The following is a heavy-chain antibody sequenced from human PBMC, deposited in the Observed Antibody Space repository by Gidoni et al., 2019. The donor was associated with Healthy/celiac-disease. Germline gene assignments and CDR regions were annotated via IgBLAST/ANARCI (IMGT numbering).Heavy chain of an antibody. CDR1: GGSISSSSYY. CDR3: ARPSGYNLNWFDP. V-gene: IGHV4-39*01. J-gene: IGHJ5*02. Sequence: QLQLQESGPGLVKPSETLSLTCTVSGGSISSSSYYWGWIRQPPGKGLEWIGSIYYSGSTYYNPSLKSRVTISVDTSKNQFSLKLSSVTAADTAVYYCARPSGYNLNWFDPWGQGTLVTVSS. CDR2: IYYSGST. D-gene: IGHD1-20*01.